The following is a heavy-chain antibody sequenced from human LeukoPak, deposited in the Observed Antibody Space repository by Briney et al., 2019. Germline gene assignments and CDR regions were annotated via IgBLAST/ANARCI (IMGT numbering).Heavy chain of an antibody. Sequence: PGGSLRLSCVASGFTLKTYAMHWVRQAPGKGLEWVAVISSDGSKKFYSDSVKGQFTISRDNSKNTLFLQMNSLRAEDTAVYYCAGGPRQWLTPYSYYYGMDVWGQGTPVTVSS. CDR2: ISSDGSKK. J-gene: IGHJ6*02. D-gene: IGHD6-19*01. CDR3: AGGPRQWLTPYSYYYGMDV. V-gene: IGHV3-30-3*01. CDR1: GFTLKTYA.